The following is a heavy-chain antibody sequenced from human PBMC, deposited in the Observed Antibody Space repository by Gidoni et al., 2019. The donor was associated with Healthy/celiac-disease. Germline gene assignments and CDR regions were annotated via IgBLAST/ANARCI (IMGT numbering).Heavy chain of an antibody. CDR3: AKGLLWFGAHTGPYYYYYGMDV. CDR2: ISWDGGST. D-gene: IGHD3-10*01. CDR1: GFTFDDYT. Sequence: EVQLVESGGVVVQPGGALRLSCAASGFTFDDYTMHCVRQAPGKGLGWVSLISWDGGSTYYADSLKGRFTISRDNSKNSLYLQMNSLRTEDTALYYCAKGLLWFGAHTGPYYYYYGMDVWDQGTTVTVSS. V-gene: IGHV3-43*01. J-gene: IGHJ6*02.